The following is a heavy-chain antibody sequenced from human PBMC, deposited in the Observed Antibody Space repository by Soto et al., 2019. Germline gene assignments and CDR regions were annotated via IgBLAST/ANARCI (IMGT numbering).Heavy chain of an antibody. D-gene: IGHD3-22*01. CDR3: ARRSNYYDSSGYSSYFDY. CDR1: GGSISSSSYY. V-gene: IGHV4-39*01. Sequence: PSETLSLTCTVSGGSISSSSYYWGWIRQPPGKGLEWIGSIYYSGSTYYNPSLKSRVTISVDTSKNQFSLKLSSVTAADTAVYYCARRSNYYDSSGYSSYFDYWGQGTLVTVSS. CDR2: IYYSGST. J-gene: IGHJ4*02.